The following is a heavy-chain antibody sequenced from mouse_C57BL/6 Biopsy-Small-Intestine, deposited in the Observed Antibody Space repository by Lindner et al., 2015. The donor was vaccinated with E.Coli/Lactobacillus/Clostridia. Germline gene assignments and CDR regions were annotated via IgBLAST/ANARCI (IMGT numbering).Heavy chain of an antibody. CDR1: GYTFTAYG. D-gene: IGHD1-3*01. CDR3: ARGEDNSFAY. CDR2: IFPGSDNA. J-gene: IGHJ3*01. Sequence: VQLQESGAELARPGASVKLSCKASGYTFTAYGISWLKRRTGQGLEWIGKIFPGSDNAYFNEIFKDKATLTADKSSSTAYMELRSLTSEDSAVYFCARGEDNSFAYWGQGTLVTVSA. V-gene: IGHV1-81*01.